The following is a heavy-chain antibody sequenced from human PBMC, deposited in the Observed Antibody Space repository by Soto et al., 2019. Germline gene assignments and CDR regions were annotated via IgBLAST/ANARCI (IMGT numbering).Heavy chain of an antibody. J-gene: IGHJ4*02. CDR1: GYTFTSYA. CDR2: INAGNGNT. CDR3: ARGHSRRWYLFDY. V-gene: IGHV1-3*01. D-gene: IGHD6-13*01. Sequence: ASVKVSCKASGYTFTSYAMHWVRQAPGQRLEWMGWINAGNGNTKYSQKFQGRVTITRDTSASTAYMELSSLRSEDTAVYYCARGHSRRWYLFDYWGQGTLVTVYS.